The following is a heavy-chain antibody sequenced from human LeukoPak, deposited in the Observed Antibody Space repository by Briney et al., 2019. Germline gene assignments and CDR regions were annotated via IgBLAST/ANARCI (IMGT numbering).Heavy chain of an antibody. CDR3: ARGGAARLHFQN. CDR1: GGSLSTYY. J-gene: IGHJ1*01. V-gene: IGHV4-59*01. Sequence: SETLSLTCTVSGGSLSTYYWHWIRQPPGKGLEWIGYIYHSGSTNYNPSLQSRATISVDTSKNQFSLNLNSVTAADTAVYYCARGGAARLHFQNWGQGTLVTVSS. D-gene: IGHD6-6*01. CDR2: IYHSGST.